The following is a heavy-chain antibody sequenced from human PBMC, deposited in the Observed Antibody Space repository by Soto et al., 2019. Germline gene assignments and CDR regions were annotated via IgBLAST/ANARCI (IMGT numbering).Heavy chain of an antibody. J-gene: IGHJ4*02. Sequence: EVQLLESGGDLGRPGGALRLSCAASGFTFSSYAMGWVRQAPGKGLEWVSGISRGGPYTFYSGSVRGRLTISRDNSMGTLSLQMNALRVDDTAIYFCVKYTVSEDLGESGGRGVLVTVSS. CDR2: ISRGGPYT. CDR1: GFTFSSYA. CDR3: VKYTVSEDLGES. V-gene: IGHV3-23*01. D-gene: IGHD3-16*01.